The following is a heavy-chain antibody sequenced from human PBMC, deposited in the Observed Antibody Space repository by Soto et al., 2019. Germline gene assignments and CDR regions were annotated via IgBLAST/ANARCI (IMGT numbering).Heavy chain of an antibody. Sequence: ESLKISCQGSGYSFTTYWISWVRQMPGKGLEWMGKIDPGDSSTNYSPSFRGHITISVDRSINTAHLQFSSLKAADAAVYYCARLEKWYYNYYGLDVWGQGTMVTVYS. D-gene: IGHD1-26*01. CDR1: GYSFTTYW. V-gene: IGHV5-10-1*01. J-gene: IGHJ6*02. CDR3: ARLEKWYYNYYGLDV. CDR2: IDPGDSST.